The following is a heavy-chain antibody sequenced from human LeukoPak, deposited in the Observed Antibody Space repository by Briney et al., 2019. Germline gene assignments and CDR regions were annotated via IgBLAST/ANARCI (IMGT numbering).Heavy chain of an antibody. CDR2: IYYSGST. CDR3: ARRKTKWAGIDWLDP. CDR1: GGSISSSSYY. V-gene: IGHV4-39*01. J-gene: IGHJ5*02. Sequence: SETLSLTCTVSGGSISSSSYYWGWIRQPPGKGLEWIGSIYYSGSTYYNPSLKSRVTISVDTSKNQFSLKLSSVTAADTAVYYCARRKTKWAGIDWLDPWGQGTLVTVSS. D-gene: IGHD1-26*01.